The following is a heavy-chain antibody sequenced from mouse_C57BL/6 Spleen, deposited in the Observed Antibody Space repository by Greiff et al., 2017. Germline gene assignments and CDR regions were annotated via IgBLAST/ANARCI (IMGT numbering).Heavy chain of an antibody. CDR1: GYTFTSYW. D-gene: IGHD4-1*01. V-gene: IGHV1-69*01. Sequence: QVQLQQPGAELVMPGASVKLSCKASGYTFTSYWMHWVEQRPGQGLEWIGEIDPSDSYTNYNQKFKGKSTLTVDKSSSTAYMQLSSLTSEDSAVYYCARWGLGVFFDCWGQGTTLAVAS. J-gene: IGHJ2*01. CDR3: ARWGLGVFFDC. CDR2: IDPSDSYT.